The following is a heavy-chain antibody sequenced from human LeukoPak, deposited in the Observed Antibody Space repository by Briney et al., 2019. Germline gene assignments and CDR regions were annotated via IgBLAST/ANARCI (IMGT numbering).Heavy chain of an antibody. CDR1: GFTFSSYA. V-gene: IGHV3-30-3*01. CDR2: ISYDGSNK. J-gene: IGHJ6*02. CDR3: ARDLGYSSSWYMVHGMDV. Sequence: GGSLRLSCAASGFTFSSYAMHWVRQAPGKGLEWVAVISYDGSNKYYADSVKGRFTISRDNSKNTLYLQMNSLRAEDTAVYYCARDLGYSSSWYMVHGMDVWGQGTTVTVSS. D-gene: IGHD6-13*01.